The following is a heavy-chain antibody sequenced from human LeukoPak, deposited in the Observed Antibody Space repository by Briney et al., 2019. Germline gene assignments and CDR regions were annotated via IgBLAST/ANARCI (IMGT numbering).Heavy chain of an antibody. J-gene: IGHJ4*02. V-gene: IGHV3-15*01. Sequence: GGSLRLSCEASGFTFSSYAMSWVRQAPGKGLEWVGRIKSKIDGGTIDYGAPVKGRFTISRDDSRNTLYLQMNSLKTEDTAVYYCTTRRQDGCWGQGTLVTVS. D-gene: IGHD6-25*01. CDR1: GFTFSSYA. CDR2: IKSKIDGGTI. CDR3: TTRRQDGC.